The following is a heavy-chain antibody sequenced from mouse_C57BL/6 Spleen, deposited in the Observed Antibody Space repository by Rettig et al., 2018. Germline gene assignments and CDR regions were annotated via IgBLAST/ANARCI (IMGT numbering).Heavy chain of an antibody. CDR2: INTYSGVP. D-gene: IGHD2-5*01. Sequence: LVQSGPELKKPGETVKFSCKASGYTFTTYGMSWMKQAPGKGLKWMGWINTYSGVPTSADDFKGRFAFSLETSASTAYLQISNLKNEDTATYFCARDSNWYFDVWGTGTTVTVSS. V-gene: IGHV9-3*01. CDR3: ARDSNWYFDV. CDR1: GYTFTTYG. J-gene: IGHJ1*03.